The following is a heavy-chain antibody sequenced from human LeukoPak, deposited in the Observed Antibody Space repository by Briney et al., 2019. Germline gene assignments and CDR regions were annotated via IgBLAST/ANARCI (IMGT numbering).Heavy chain of an antibody. CDR2: IYHSGST. J-gene: IGHJ6*03. CDR1: GGSLNTPNYY. CDR3: ARRSGSYAAYYYYMDV. V-gene: IGHV4-61*05. D-gene: IGHD3-10*01. Sequence: SETLSLTCTVSGGSLNTPNYYWGWIRQTPGKGLEWIGEIYHSGSTNYNPSLKSRVTISVDKSKNQFSLKLSSVTAADTAVYYCARRSGSYAAYYYYMDVWGKGTTVTVSS.